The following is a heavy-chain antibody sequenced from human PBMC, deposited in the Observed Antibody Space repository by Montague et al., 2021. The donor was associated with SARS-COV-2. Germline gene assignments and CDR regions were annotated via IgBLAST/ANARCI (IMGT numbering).Heavy chain of an antibody. CDR2: IYNSGTT. D-gene: IGHD4-17*01. V-gene: IGHV4-39*01. Sequence: SETLSLTCTVSGDSISCPNCYWGWTRQPPGKGLDWIGTIYNSGTTXYXXXXKXRLTISIDTSKNQFSLKLPSVTAADTAVYYCARHRNYGDHSLDNWFHPWGQGTLVTVSS. CDR3: ARHRNYGDHSLDNWFHP. J-gene: IGHJ5*02. CDR1: GDSISCPNCY.